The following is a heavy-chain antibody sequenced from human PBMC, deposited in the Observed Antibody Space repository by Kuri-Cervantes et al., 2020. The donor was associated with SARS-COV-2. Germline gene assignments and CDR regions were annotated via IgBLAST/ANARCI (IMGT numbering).Heavy chain of an antibody. CDR2: IYYSGST. D-gene: IGHD3-10*01. CDR3: ARSVLLWFGEEQDAFDI. CDR1: GGSISSYY. Sequence: GSLRLSCTVSGGSISSYYWSWIRQPPGKGLEWIGYIYYSGSTNYNPSLKSRVTTSVDTSKNQFSLKLSSVTVADTAVYYCARSVLLWFGEEQDAFDIWGQGTMVTVSS. V-gene: IGHV4-59*12. J-gene: IGHJ3*02.